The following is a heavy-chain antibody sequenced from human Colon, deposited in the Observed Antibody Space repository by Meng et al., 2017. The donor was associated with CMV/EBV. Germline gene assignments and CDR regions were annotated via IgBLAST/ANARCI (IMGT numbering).Heavy chain of an antibody. CDR2: VYYTEGT. CDR1: GDSINSNTYN. J-gene: IGHJ4*02. V-gene: IGHV4-39*07. D-gene: IGHD5-18*01. CDR3: VRGGTAMVAHFDY. Sequence: QLQLQEWGPGLVKASETLSLTCTVSGDSINSNTYNWGWIRQPPGKGLEWIGNVYYTEGTYYNPSLKSRVTISIDTSMNQFSLKLSSVTAADTAIYYCVRGGTAMVAHFDYWGQGALVTVSS.